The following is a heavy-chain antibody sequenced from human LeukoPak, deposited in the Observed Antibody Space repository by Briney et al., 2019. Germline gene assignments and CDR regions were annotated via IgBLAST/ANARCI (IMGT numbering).Heavy chain of an antibody. Sequence: GGSLRLSCAVSGFTFSSYSMNWVRQAPGKGLVWVSSISSSSYIYYADSVKGRFTISRDNAKNSLYLQMNSLRAEVTAVYYCARGSSSFWFDPWGQGTLVTVSS. J-gene: IGHJ5*02. CDR1: GFTFSSYS. CDR3: ARGSSSFWFDP. V-gene: IGHV3-21*01. D-gene: IGHD6-6*01. CDR2: ISSSSYI.